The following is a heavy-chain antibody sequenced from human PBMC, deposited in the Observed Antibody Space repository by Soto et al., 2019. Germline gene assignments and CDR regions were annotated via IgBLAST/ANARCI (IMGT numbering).Heavy chain of an antibody. CDR3: ARDVAIVVVTAAIHDYYYGMDV. J-gene: IGHJ6*02. Sequence: ASVKVSCKASGYTFTSYGISWVRQAPGQGLEWMGWISAYNGNTNYAQKLQGRVTMTTDASTSTAYMELRSLRSDDTAVYYCARDVAIVVVTAAIHDYYYGMDVWGQGTTVTVSS. D-gene: IGHD2-2*02. V-gene: IGHV1-18*01. CDR2: ISAYNGNT. CDR1: GYTFTSYG.